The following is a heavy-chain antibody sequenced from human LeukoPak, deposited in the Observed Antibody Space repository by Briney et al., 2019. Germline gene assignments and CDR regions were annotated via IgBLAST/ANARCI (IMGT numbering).Heavy chain of an antibody. CDR3: ATFASSYYFY. Sequence: AASVKVSCKASGGTFSSYAISWVRQAPGKGLEWMGGFDPEDGETIYAQKFQGRVTMIEDTSTDIAYMELTSLRSEDTAVYFCATFASSYYFYWGQGTLVTVSS. CDR1: GGTFSSYA. CDR2: FDPEDGET. D-gene: IGHD3-10*01. V-gene: IGHV1-24*01. J-gene: IGHJ4*02.